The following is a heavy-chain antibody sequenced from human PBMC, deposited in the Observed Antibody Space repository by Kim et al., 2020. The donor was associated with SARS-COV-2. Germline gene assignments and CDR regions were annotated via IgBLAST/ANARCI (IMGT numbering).Heavy chain of an antibody. CDR3: ARTPDRITWIVGRGWFDP. CDR1: GFTFSSYE. Sequence: GGSLRLSCAASGFTFSSYEMHWVRQAPGKGLEWVSYISSSGSTIYYADSVKGRFTISRDNAKNSLYLQMNSLRAEDTAVYYCARTPDRITWIVGRGWFDPWGQGTLVTVSS. D-gene: IGHD3-22*01. V-gene: IGHV3-48*03. CDR2: ISSSGSTI. J-gene: IGHJ5*02.